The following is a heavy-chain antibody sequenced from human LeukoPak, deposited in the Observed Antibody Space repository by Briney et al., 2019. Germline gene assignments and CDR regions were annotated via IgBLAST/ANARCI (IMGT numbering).Heavy chain of an antibody. V-gene: IGHV3-7*03. D-gene: IGHD1-14*01. CDR3: AKDQTYNASHDGFDL. Sequence: GDSLRLSCAASGFTFTKYWMTWVRQAPGKGLEWVGNIKQDGSDKNYMDSVKGRFTISRDNAKHSLYLQMSSLRPEDTAFYYCAKDQTYNASHDGFDLWGQGTTVTVSS. CDR2: IKQDGSDK. J-gene: IGHJ3*01. CDR1: GFTFTKYW.